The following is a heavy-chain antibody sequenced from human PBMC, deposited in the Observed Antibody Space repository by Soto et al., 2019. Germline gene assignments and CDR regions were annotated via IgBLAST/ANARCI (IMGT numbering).Heavy chain of an antibody. D-gene: IGHD4-17*01. CDR1: GGTFSSYA. J-gene: IGHJ5*02. CDR2: IIPIFGTA. V-gene: IGHV1-69*13. Sequence: SVNVSCKASGGTFSSYAISWVRQAPGQGLEWMGGIIPIFGTANYAQKFQGRVTITADESTSTAYMELSGLRSEETAVYYCAYGDYCFDPWGQGTLVTVSS. CDR3: AYGDYCFDP.